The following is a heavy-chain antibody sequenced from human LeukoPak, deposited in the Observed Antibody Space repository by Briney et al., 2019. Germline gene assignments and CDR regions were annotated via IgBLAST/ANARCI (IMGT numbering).Heavy chain of an antibody. Sequence: GGSLRLSCAASGFTFSSYRMSWVRQAPGKGLEWVANIKQDGSEKYYVDSVKGRFTISRDNAKNSLYLQMNSLRAEDTAVYYCARVRYYYDSSGYYFDYWGQGTLVTVSS. CDR2: IKQDGSEK. D-gene: IGHD3-22*01. J-gene: IGHJ4*02. CDR3: ARVRYYYDSSGYYFDY. CDR1: GFTFSSYR. V-gene: IGHV3-7*01.